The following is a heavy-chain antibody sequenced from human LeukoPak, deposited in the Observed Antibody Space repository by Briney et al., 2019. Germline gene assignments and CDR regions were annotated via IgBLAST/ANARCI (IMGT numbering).Heavy chain of an antibody. CDR1: GYTFTSYY. CDR2: INASGGST. Sequence: ASVKVSCKASGYTFTSYYMHWVRQAPGQGLEWMGIINASGGSTSYAQKFQGRVTMTRDMSTSTVYMELSSLRSEDTAVYYCARARPALNWLDPWGQGTLVTVSS. V-gene: IGHV1-46*01. J-gene: IGHJ5*02. CDR3: ARARPALNWLDP.